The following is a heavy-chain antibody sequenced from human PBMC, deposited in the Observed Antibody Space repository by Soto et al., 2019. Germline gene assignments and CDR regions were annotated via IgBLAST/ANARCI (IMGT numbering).Heavy chain of an antibody. CDR2: IWYDATNK. CDR1: GFTFSHYC. Sequence: PGGSLRLSCEASGFTFSHYCMHWVRQPPGKGLEWVAVIWYDATNKYYVDSVKGRFTISRNNSKNTLDLQMNSLRAEDTAVYYCAREPPRDYGGNSLDFWGQGTGVTVSS. V-gene: IGHV3-33*08. CDR3: AREPPRDYGGNSLDF. D-gene: IGHD4-17*01. J-gene: IGHJ4*02.